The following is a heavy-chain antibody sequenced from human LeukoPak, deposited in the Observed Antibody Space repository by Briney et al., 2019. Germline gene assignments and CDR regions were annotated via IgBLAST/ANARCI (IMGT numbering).Heavy chain of an antibody. V-gene: IGHV4-61*02. CDR3: ARDKDWNFD. CDR1: GGSISSANYY. D-gene: IGHD1-7*01. CDR2: IYTSGST. Sequence: SQTLFLTCTVSGGSISSANYYWSWIRQPAGKGLEWIGRIYTSGSTNYNPSLRSRVTISVDTSKNQFSLKLRSVTAADTAIYYCARDKDWNFDWGQGTLVTVSS. J-gene: IGHJ4*02.